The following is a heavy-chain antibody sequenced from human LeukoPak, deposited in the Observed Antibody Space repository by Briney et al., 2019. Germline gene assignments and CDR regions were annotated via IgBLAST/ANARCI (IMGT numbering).Heavy chain of an antibody. D-gene: IGHD3-3*01. J-gene: IGHJ3*02. Sequence: VASVKVSCKASGYTFSNYDINWVRRATGQGLEWMGWMNPSSGNTGYTQKFQGRVTMTWSTSMTTAYMELSSLRPEDTAMYYCTRAWSGGSDAFDIWGQGTMVTVSS. CDR1: GYTFSNYD. CDR3: TRAWSGGSDAFDI. V-gene: IGHV1-8*01. CDR2: MNPSSGNT.